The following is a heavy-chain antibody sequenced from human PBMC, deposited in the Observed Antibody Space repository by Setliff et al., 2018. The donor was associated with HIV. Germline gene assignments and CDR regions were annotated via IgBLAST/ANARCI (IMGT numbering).Heavy chain of an antibody. D-gene: IGHD3-10*01. J-gene: IGHJ1*01. CDR3: LRFQESPTRPSVNHFIY. Sequence: ASETLSLTCSVSGGSISSYYWSWIRQPPGKGLEWIGYMYHSGSTIYSPSLRSRVTISVDTSKNQFSLKLTSVTASDTAVYYCLRFQESPTRPSVNHFIYWGQGILVTVS. V-gene: IGHV4-4*08. CDR2: MYHSGST. CDR1: GGSISSYY.